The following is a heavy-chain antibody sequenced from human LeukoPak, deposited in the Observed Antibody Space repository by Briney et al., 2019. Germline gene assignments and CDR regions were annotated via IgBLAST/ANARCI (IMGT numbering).Heavy chain of an antibody. CDR3: ARVAAAAGYFDY. J-gene: IGHJ4*02. CDR1: GGSISSSSYY. CDR2: IYYSGST. V-gene: IGHV4-39*07. D-gene: IGHD6-13*01. Sequence: PSETLSLTCTVSGGSISSSSYYWGWIRQPPGKGLEWIGSIYYSGSTYYNPSLKSRVTILVDTSKNQFSLKLSSVTAADTAVYYCARVAAAAGYFDYWGQGTLVTVSS.